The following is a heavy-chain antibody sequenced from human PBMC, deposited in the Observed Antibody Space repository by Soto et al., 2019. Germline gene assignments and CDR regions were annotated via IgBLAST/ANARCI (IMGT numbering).Heavy chain of an antibody. CDR2: ISAYNGNT. CDR1: GYTFTSYG. J-gene: IGHJ4*02. D-gene: IGHD3-16*01. V-gene: IGHV1-18*01. CDR3: ARDLRGSYGPQWPIRHQ. Sequence: ASVKVSCKASGYTFTSYGISWVRQAPGQGLEWMGWISAYNGNTNYAQKLRGRVTMTTDTSTSTAYMELRSLRSDDTAVYYCARDLRGSYGPQWPIRHQWGQGTLVTVSS.